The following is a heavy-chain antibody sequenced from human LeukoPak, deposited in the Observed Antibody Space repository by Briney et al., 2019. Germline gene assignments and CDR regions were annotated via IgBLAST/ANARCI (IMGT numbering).Heavy chain of an antibody. V-gene: IGHV4-30-4*08. J-gene: IGHJ4*02. D-gene: IGHD3-22*01. Sequence: PSETLSLTCAVHGGSFSNYYWNWIRQPPGKGLEWIGYIYYSGSTYYNPSLKSRVTISVDTSKNQFSLKLSSVTAADTAVYYCARGVYYYDSSGYRYYFDYWGQGTLVTVSS. CDR1: GGSFSNYY. CDR2: IYYSGST. CDR3: ARGVYYYDSSGYRYYFDY.